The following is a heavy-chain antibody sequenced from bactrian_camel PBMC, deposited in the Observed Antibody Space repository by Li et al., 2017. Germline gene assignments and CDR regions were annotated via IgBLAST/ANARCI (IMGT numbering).Heavy chain of an antibody. CDR2: INSGGNAP. J-gene: IGHJ4*01. D-gene: IGHD5*01. CDR1: GFTISNSW. V-gene: IGHV3S25*01. Sequence: QLVESGGGLVQPGGSLRLSCASSGFTISNSWMHWVRQAPGKGLEWVSAINSGGNAPHYSDSVKGRFTVSKDSAKRTVYLQLNSLTTEDTAMYYCAFGLFADFGLGRGTQVTVS.